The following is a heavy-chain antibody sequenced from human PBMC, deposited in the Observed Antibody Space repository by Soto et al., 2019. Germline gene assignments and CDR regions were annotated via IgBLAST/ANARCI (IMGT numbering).Heavy chain of an antibody. J-gene: IGHJ4*02. D-gene: IGHD5-18*01. Sequence: GGSLRLSCAASGFTFSSYSMNWVRQAPGKGLEWVSSISSSSSYIYYADSVKGRFTISRDNAKNSLYLQMNSLRAEDTAVYYCARDIEGFEGDTAMVNDFDYWGQGTLVTVSS. V-gene: IGHV3-21*01. CDR2: ISSSSSYI. CDR1: GFTFSSYS. CDR3: ARDIEGFEGDTAMVNDFDY.